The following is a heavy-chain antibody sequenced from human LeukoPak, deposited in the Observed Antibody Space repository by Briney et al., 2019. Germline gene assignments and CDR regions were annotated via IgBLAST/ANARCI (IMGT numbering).Heavy chain of an antibody. Sequence: PGGSLRLSCEASGFTVSSNYMSWVRQAPGKELEWVSVIYGGGSTYYADSVKGRFTISRDTSKNTLYLQMNSLRAEDTAVYYCASWPGGWYGEDSWGQGTLVTVSS. CDR2: IYGGGST. CDR1: GFTVSSNY. V-gene: IGHV3-53*01. D-gene: IGHD6-19*01. J-gene: IGHJ4*02. CDR3: ASWPGGWYGEDS.